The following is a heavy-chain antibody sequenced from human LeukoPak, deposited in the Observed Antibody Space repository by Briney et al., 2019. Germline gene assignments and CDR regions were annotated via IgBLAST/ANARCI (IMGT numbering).Heavy chain of an antibody. V-gene: IGHV4-38-2*01. Sequence: SETLSLTCAVSGYSISSGYYWGWIRQPPGKGLEWIGSIYHSGSTNYNPSLKSRLTISVDTSKNQFSLKLSSVTAADTAVYYCARAEWELDDAFDIWGQGTMTVSS. CDR2: IYHSGST. J-gene: IGHJ3*02. D-gene: IGHD1-26*01. CDR1: GYSISSGYY. CDR3: ARAEWELDDAFDI.